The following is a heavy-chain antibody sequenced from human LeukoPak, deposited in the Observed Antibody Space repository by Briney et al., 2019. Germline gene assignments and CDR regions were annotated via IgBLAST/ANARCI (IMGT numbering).Heavy chain of an antibody. CDR3: ARVESYYFYYMDV. CDR1: GGSLRGFF. CDR2: INDSGSI. V-gene: IGHV4-34*01. Sequence: SETLSLTCDVYGGSLRGFFWSWIRQPPGKGLEWIGEINDSGSINYNPSLKTRVTISLDTSKNQFSLRLSSVTAADTAIYYCARVESYYFYYMDVWGKGTTVTVSS. J-gene: IGHJ6*03.